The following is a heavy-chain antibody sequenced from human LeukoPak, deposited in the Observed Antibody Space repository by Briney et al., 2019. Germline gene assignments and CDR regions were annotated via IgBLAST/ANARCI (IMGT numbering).Heavy chain of an antibody. V-gene: IGHV1-2*02. CDR3: ASADIVVVPAANSEAAHYYYMDV. D-gene: IGHD2-2*01. Sequence: ASVKVSRKASGYTFTGYYMHWVRQAPGQGLEWMGWINPNSGGTNYAQKFQGRVTITTDESTSTAYMELSSLRSEDTAVYYCASADIVVVPAANSEAAHYYYMDVWGKGTTVTVSS. CDR2: INPNSGGT. J-gene: IGHJ6*03. CDR1: GYTFTGYY.